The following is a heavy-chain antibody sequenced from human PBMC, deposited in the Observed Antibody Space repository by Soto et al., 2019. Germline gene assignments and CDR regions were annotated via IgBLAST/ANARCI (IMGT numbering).Heavy chain of an antibody. CDR2: IYFGGTT. CDR1: GGSISSYY. V-gene: IGHV4-59*08. J-gene: IGHJ5*01. Sequence: SETLSLTCTVSGGSISSYYWSWVRQPPGKGLEWIGYIYFGGTTQSNPSLKGRATISLDTSKNQFTLNLASVSAADTAMYYCARLVIMVGGVPRWFDSWGQGTPVTVSS. CDR3: ARLVIMVGGVPRWFDS. D-gene: IGHD3-16*01.